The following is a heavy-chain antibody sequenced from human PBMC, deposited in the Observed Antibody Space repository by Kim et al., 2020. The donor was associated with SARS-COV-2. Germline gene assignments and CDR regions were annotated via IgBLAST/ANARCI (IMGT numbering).Heavy chain of an antibody. D-gene: IGHD3-9*01. CDR3: ASRDAIDWTIDY. Sequence: SETLSLTCTVSGGSISSSSYYWGWIRQPPGKGLEWIGSIYYSGSTYYNPSLKSRVTISVDTSKNQFSLKLSSVTAADTAVYYCASRDAIDWTIDYWGQGTLVTVSS. J-gene: IGHJ4*02. CDR2: IYYSGST. V-gene: IGHV4-39*01. CDR1: GGSISSSSYY.